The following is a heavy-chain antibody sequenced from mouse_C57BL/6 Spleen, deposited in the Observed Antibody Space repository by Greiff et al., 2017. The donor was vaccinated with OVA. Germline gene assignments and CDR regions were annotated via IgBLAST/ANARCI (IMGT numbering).Heavy chain of an antibody. Sequence: EVKLVESGPGMVKPSQSLSLTCTVTGYSITSGYDWHWIRHFPGNKLEWMGYISYSGSTNYNPSLKSRISITHDTSKNHFFLKLNSVTTEDTATYYCARDGYYGSSSLAYWGQGTLVTVSA. CDR3: ARDGYYGSSSLAY. D-gene: IGHD1-1*01. CDR1: GYSITSGYD. V-gene: IGHV3-1*01. CDR2: ISYSGST. J-gene: IGHJ3*01.